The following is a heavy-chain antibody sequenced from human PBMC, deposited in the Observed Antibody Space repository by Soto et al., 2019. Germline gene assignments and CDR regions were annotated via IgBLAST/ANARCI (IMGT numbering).Heavy chain of an antibody. CDR3: ASGPGVILTDDAFDI. D-gene: IGHD3-9*01. CDR2: IYYSGST. Sequence: QLQLQESGPGLVKPSETLSLTCTVSGGSISSSSYYWGWIRQPPGKGLEWIGSIYYSGSTYYNPSLKSRVPISVDTSKNQFSLKLSSVTAADTAVYYCASGPGVILTDDAFDIWGQGTMVTVSS. CDR1: GGSISSSSYY. V-gene: IGHV4-39*01. J-gene: IGHJ3*02.